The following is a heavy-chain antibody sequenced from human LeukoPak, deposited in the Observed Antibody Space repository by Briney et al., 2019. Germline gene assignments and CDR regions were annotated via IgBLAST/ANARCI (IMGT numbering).Heavy chain of an antibody. Sequence: PGGSLRLSCAASGFSFSSYGVHWVRQAPGKGLEWVSSISYDGKNIHYADSVKGRFTISRDNSRNTGYLQMNSLRDEDTPVYYCARTYSRESGYYLVFLYWGQG. CDR1: GFSFSSYG. J-gene: IGHJ4*02. CDR2: ISYDGKNI. CDR3: ARTYSRESGYYLVFLY. D-gene: IGHD5-12*01. V-gene: IGHV3-33*01.